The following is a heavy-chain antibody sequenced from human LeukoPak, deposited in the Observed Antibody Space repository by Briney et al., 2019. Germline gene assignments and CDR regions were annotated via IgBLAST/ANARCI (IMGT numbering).Heavy chain of an antibody. D-gene: IGHD2-2*01. J-gene: IGHJ4*02. CDR3: ARDGDIVVVPAALDV. V-gene: IGHV3-21*01. CDR2: ISSSSSYI. CDR1: GFTFSSYS. Sequence: PGGSLRLSCAASGFTFSSYSMNWVRQAPGKGLEWVSSISSSSSYIYYADSVKGRFTISRDNAKNSLYLQMYSLRAEDTAVYYCARDGDIVVVPAALDVWGQGTLVTVSS.